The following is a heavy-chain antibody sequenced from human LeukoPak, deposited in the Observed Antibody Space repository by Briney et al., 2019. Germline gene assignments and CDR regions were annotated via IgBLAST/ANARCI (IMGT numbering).Heavy chain of an antibody. CDR1: GFTFSSYW. V-gene: IGHV3-7*01. Sequence: GGSLRLSCAASGFTFSSYWMSWVRQAPGKGLEWVANIKQDGSEKYYVDSVKGRFTISRDNAKNSLYLQMNSLRAEDTAVYYCARTHLTRSTYYYDSSGYYLDYWGQGTLVTVSS. CDR2: IKQDGSEK. CDR3: ARTHLTRSTYYYDSSGYYLDY. J-gene: IGHJ4*02. D-gene: IGHD3-22*01.